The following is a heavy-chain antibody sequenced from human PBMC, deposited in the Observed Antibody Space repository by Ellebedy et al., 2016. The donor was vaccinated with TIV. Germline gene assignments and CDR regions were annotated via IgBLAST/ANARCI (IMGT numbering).Heavy chain of an antibody. CDR3: AKGRSGTYIHHAFDS. Sequence: GESLKISCAASGFTFNSYAMGWVRQTPGKGLEWVSGMHGSGRVISYSESVKGRFIISRDNSKNILYLQMNSLRAEDTAIYYSAKGRSGTYIHHAFDSWGQGTLVTVSS. V-gene: IGHV3-23*01. D-gene: IGHD1-14*01. CDR2: MHGSGRVI. J-gene: IGHJ4*02. CDR1: GFTFNSYA.